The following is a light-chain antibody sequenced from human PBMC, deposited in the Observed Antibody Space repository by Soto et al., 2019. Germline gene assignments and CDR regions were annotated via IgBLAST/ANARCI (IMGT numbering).Light chain of an antibody. CDR1: TSDVSIYNY. J-gene: IGLJ1*01. CDR2: GVS. Sequence: QSVLTQPASVSGSPGQSITISCTGTTSDVSIYNYVSWYQQHPGKAPKLMIYGVSNRPSGVSNRFSGAKSGHTASLTISGLQVEDEADYYCCSYTSSTNYVFGPGTKATVL. CDR3: CSYTSSTNYV. V-gene: IGLV2-14*01.